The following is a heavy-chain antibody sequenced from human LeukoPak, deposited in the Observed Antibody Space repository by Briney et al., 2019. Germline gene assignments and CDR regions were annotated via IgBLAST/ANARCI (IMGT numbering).Heavy chain of an antibody. CDR2: VSGNGVNT. J-gene: IGHJ4*02. V-gene: IGHV3-43*02. D-gene: IGHD6-13*01. CDR3: TKESSSLWYFDF. Sequence: GGSLRLSCAASGFTFDNFAMHWVRQTPGKGLEWVSLVSGNGVNTYYADSVKGRFTISRDNSKNSLYLQMNSLRTEDTALYFCTKESSSLWYFDFWGQGALVTVSS. CDR1: GFTFDNFA.